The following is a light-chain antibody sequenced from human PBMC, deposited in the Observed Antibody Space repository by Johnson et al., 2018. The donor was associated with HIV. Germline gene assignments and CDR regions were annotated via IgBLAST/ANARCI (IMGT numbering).Light chain of an antibody. CDR3: GTWDSSLSASV. Sequence: QSVLTQPPSVSAAPGQRVTIYCSGSRSNTGRNYASWYQQLPGTAPKLLIYENNKRPSGIPDRFSGSKSGPSATLGITGLQTGDEADYYCGTWDSSLSASVFGTGTRVTVL. CDR2: ENN. CDR1: RSNTGRNY. J-gene: IGLJ1*01. V-gene: IGLV1-51*02.